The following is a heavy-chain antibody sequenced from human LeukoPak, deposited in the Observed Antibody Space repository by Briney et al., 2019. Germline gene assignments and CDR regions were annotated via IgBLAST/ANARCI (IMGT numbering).Heavy chain of an antibody. CDR3: ARAPYSGSYFTIDHFDY. J-gene: IGHJ4*02. D-gene: IGHD1-26*01. V-gene: IGHV3-21*01. Sequence: PGGSLRLSCAASGFTFSSYSMNWVRQAPGKGLEWVSSISSSSSYIYYADSVKGRFTISRDNAKNSLYLQMNSLRAEDTAVYYCARAPYSGSYFTIDHFDYWGQGTLVTVSS. CDR1: GFTFSSYS. CDR2: ISSSSSYI.